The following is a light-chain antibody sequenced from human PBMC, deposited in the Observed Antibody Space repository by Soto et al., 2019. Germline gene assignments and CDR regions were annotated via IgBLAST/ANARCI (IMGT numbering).Light chain of an antibody. CDR2: LCS. CDR3: MQALHTPT. CDR1: QSLLHSNGYNY. Sequence: DIVMTQSPLSLPVTPGEPASISCRSSQSLLHSNGYNYLDWYLQKPGQSPQLLIYLCSNRASGVPARFSGSGSGTDFTLKISRVEAEDVGVYYCMQALHTPTFGGGTKVEIK. J-gene: IGKJ4*01. V-gene: IGKV2-28*01.